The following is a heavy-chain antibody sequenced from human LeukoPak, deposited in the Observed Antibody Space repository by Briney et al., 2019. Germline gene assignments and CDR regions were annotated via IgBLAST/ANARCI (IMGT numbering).Heavy chain of an antibody. CDR2: VYYGGNT. CDR1: GGYISSSSYY. Sequence: SETLSLTCTVSGGYISSSSYYWDWVRQPPGKGLEWIGNVYYGGNTFYNSSLESRVTISVDMSKNQFSLKLSSLTAADTAVYYCARQRADYFYHYLDVWGKGTSVTVSS. V-gene: IGHV4-39*01. CDR3: ARQRADYFYHYLDV. J-gene: IGHJ6*03.